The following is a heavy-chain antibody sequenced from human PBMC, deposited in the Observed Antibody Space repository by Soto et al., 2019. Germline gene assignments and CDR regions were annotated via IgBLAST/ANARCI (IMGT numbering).Heavy chain of an antibody. J-gene: IGHJ5*02. V-gene: IGHV3-23*01. CDR2: INGYGGST. Sequence: GGSLRLSCAASGLTFSSYAMSWVRQATGKGLEWVSVINGYGGSTSYADSVKGRFTISRDNFKNTLSLQMTSLRVEDTAIYYCAKGPLNSFSPANWFDPWGQGTLVTVSS. CDR1: GLTFSSYA. CDR3: AKGPLNSFSPANWFDP. D-gene: IGHD1-26*01.